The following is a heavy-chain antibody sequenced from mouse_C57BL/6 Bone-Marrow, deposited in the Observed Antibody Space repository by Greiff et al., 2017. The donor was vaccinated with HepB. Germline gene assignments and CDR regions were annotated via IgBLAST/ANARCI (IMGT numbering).Heavy chain of an antibody. Sequence: EVKLMESGGGLVKPGGSLKLSCAASGFTFSSYAMSWVRQTPEKRLEWVATISDGGSYTYYPDNVKGRFTISRDNAKNNLYLQMSHLKSEDTAMYYCARFEAMVTTTAYYYAMDYWGQGTSVTVSS. CDR3: ARFEAMVTTTAYYYAMDY. CDR1: GFTFSSYA. J-gene: IGHJ4*01. V-gene: IGHV5-4*03. CDR2: ISDGGSYT. D-gene: IGHD2-2*01.